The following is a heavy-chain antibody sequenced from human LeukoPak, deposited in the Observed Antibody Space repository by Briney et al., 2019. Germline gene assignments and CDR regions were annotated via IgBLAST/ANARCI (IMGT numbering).Heavy chain of an antibody. V-gene: IGHV3-23*01. CDR1: EFDFSSHA. D-gene: IGHD4-17*01. J-gene: IGHJ4*02. CDR2: IIISGSKT. CDR3: ANEIRPNDY. Sequence: GGSLRLSCAASEFDFSSHAMIWGRQAPGEGLEWVSAIIISGSKTYYADSVKGRFPISRDNSKNTLYLQLNSLRAEDTAVYYCANEIRPNDYWGQGTQVTVSS.